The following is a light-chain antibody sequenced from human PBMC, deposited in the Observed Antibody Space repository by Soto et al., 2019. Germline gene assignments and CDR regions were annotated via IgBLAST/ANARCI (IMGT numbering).Light chain of an antibody. Sequence: QSALTQPASVSGSPGHSVTISCTGTSSDVGAYNFVSWYQHHPGKAPKLIIYEVDTRPSGVSHRFSGSKSGNTASLTISGLQAEDEADYYCSSYASSTTLVFGGGTKVTVL. V-gene: IGLV2-14*01. J-gene: IGLJ2*01. CDR2: EVD. CDR3: SSYASSTTLV. CDR1: SSDVGAYNF.